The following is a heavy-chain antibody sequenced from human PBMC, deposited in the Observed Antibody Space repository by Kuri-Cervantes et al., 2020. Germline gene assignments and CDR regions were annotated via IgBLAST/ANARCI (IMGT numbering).Heavy chain of an antibody. V-gene: IGHV1-8*01. D-gene: IGHD3-9*01. J-gene: IGHJ5*02. Sequence: ASVKVSRKASGYTFTSYDINWVRQATGQGLEWMGWMNPNSGNTGYAQKFQGRVTMTRNTSISTAYMELSSLRSEDTAVYYCARGRDPNYDILTGYYHWGQGTLVTVSS. CDR1: GYTFTSYD. CDR2: MNPNSGNT. CDR3: ARGRDPNYDILTGYYH.